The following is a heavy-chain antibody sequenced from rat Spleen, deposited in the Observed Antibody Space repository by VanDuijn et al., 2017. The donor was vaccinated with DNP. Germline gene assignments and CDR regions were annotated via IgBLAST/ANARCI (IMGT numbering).Heavy chain of an antibody. Sequence: QVQLKESGPGLVQPSQTLSLTCTVSGFSLNSYGVSWVRQPPGKGLEWIAAISSGGSRYYNSALKSRLSISRDTSKSQVFLKMNSLQTEDIATYYCARGDYSGYWYFDLWGPGTMVTVSS. V-gene: IGHV2S12*01. CDR2: ISSGGSR. J-gene: IGHJ1*01. CDR1: GFSLNSYG. CDR3: ARGDYSGYWYFDL. D-gene: IGHD1-1*01.